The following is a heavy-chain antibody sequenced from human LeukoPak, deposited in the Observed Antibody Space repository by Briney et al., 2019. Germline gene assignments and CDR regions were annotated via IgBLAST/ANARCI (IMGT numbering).Heavy chain of an antibody. J-gene: IGHJ6*02. CDR3: ARLYCGGDCFTPGPYYYYGMDV. CDR1: GYTFTGYY. CDR2: IIPILGIA. D-gene: IGHD2-21*02. Sequence: SVKVSCKASGYTFTGYYMHWVRQAPGQGLEWMGGIIPILGIANYAQKFQGRATITADKSTSTAYMELSSLRSEDTAVYYCARLYCGGDCFTPGPYYYYGMDVWGQGTTVTVSS. V-gene: IGHV1-69*10.